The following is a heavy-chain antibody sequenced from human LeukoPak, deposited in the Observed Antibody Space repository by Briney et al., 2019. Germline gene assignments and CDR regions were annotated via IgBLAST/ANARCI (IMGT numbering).Heavy chain of an antibody. CDR3: ARGGAQGMDV. CDR1: GFTFSDYY. Sequence: VGSLRLSCAASGFTFSDYYMTWIRQAPGKGLEWVSYISGVASNIYYADSVKGRFTISRDNAKNSVYLQMNSLRAEDTAVYYCARGGAQGMDVWGQGTTVTVSS. D-gene: IGHD1-26*01. CDR2: ISGVASNI. J-gene: IGHJ6*02. V-gene: IGHV3-11*01.